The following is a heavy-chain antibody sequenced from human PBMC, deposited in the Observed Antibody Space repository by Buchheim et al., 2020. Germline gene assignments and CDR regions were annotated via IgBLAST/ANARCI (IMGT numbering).Heavy chain of an antibody. CDR1: GGSFSAYN. D-gene: IGHD2/OR15-2a*01. J-gene: IGHJ4*02. Sequence: VQLKQWGAGLLKPSETLSLTCAVYGGSFSAYNWTWIRHPPGRGLEWIGEINPNGVTRYNPSLKSRVTISIDTSRSQFTLQVNPVTAADIGIYYCARPGVNEYYFDYWSQGTL. CDR2: INPNGVT. CDR3: ARPGVNEYYFDY. V-gene: IGHV4-34*01.